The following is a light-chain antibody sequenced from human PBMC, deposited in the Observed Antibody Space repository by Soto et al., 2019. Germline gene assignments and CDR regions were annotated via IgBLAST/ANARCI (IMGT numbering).Light chain of an antibody. CDR1: QSVSSSS. CDR3: QQYGGSPRT. J-gene: IGKJ1*01. CDR2: DA. Sequence: EIVLTQSPGTLYVSPGERATLSCRASQSVSSSSLAWYQQKRGQAPRLLIHDASRATGIPDRFSGSGSGTDFTLTISRLEPEDFAVYYCQQYGGSPRTFGQGTKVDI. V-gene: IGKV3-20*01.